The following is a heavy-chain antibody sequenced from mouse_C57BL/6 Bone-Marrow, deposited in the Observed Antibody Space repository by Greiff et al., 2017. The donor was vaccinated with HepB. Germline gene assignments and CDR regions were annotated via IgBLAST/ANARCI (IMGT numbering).Heavy chain of an antibody. CDR1: GYTFTDYY. CDR2: INPYNGGT. Sequence: EVQLQQSGPVLVKPGASVKMSCKASGYTFTDYYMNWVKQSHGKSLEWIGVINPYNGGTSYNQKFKGKATLTVDKSSSTAYMELNSLTSEDSAVYYCARPPYGYDPYYFDYWGQGTTLTVSS. V-gene: IGHV1-19*01. J-gene: IGHJ2*01. D-gene: IGHD2-2*01. CDR3: ARPPYGYDPYYFDY.